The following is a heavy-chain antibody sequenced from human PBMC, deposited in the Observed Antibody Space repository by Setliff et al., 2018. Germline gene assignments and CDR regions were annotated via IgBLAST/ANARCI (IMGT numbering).Heavy chain of an antibody. Sequence: GGSLSLSCAVSGFTVSSNYMSWVRQAPGKGLEWVSVIYSGGSTYYTDSVKGRFTISRDNSKNTLYLQMNSLRAEDTAVYYCARGIVVVPAALDVWGKGTTVTVSS. D-gene: IGHD2-2*01. J-gene: IGHJ6*03. V-gene: IGHV3-66*02. CDR2: IYSGGST. CDR1: GFTVSSNY. CDR3: ARGIVVVPAALDV.